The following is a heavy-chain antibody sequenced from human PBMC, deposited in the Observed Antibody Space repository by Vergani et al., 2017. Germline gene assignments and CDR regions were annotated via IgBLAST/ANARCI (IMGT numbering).Heavy chain of an antibody. CDR2: IIPIFGTA. V-gene: IGHV1-69*13. Sequence: QVQLVQSGAEVKKPGSSVNVSCKASGRTFRSYAIIALRQAPGQGLEWMGRIIPIFGTANYSQKFQGRVPITADESTRTAYMELSSLRSKDTAVYYCASEAYYYDKEYWGQGTLVTVSS. D-gene: IGHD3-22*01. J-gene: IGHJ4*02. CDR3: ASEAYYYDKEY. CDR1: GRTFRSYA.